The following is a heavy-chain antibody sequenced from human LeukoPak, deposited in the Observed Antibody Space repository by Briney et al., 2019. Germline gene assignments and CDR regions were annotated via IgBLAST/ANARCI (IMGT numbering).Heavy chain of an antibody. V-gene: IGHV3-23*01. CDR2: ISGSGGST. CDR3: AKDITMIVVVIPSFDY. D-gene: IGHD3-22*01. J-gene: IGHJ4*02. CDR1: GFTFSSYA. Sequence: GGSLRLSCAASGFTFSSYAMSWVRQAPGKGLEWVSAISGSGGSTYYADSVKGRFTISRDNSKNTLYLQMNSLRAEDTAVYYCAKDITMIVVVIPSFDYWGQGTLVTVSS.